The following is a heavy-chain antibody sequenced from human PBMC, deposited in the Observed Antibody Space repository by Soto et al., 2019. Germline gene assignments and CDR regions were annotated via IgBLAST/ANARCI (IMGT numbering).Heavy chain of an antibody. CDR1: GGTFDSYS. Sequence: QVQLVHSGAEVKKPGYSVRVSCKASGGTFDSYSISWVRQAPGQGPEWVGKVAPIFDFTRYAPKFQGRVTISADKTTSTAYLDLRGLKSDDTAVNYCATCAVGGRQQLVRDAFDFWGQGTMVTVSS. D-gene: IGHD3-10*01. J-gene: IGHJ3*01. V-gene: IGHV1-69*02. CDR2: VAPIFDFT. CDR3: ATCAVGGRQQLVRDAFDF.